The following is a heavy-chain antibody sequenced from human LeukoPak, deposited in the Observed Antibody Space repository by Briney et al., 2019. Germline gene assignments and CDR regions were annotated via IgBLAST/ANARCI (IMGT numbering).Heavy chain of an antibody. J-gene: IGHJ4*02. D-gene: IGHD2-2*01. CDR3: ARLYGDYQNYFDY. Sequence: SETLSLTCAVYVGSFSGYHWNWIRQPPGKGPEWIGEVNESGGTNINPSLRSRVILSVDTSMNQFSLKLRSVTAADTAVYYCARLYGDYQNYFDYWGQGTLVTVSS. CDR2: VNESGGT. CDR1: VGSFSGYH. V-gene: IGHV4-34*01.